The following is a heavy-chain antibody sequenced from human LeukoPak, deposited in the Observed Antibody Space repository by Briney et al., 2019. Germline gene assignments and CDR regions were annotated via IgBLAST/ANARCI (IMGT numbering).Heavy chain of an antibody. CDR2: IYHSGNT. V-gene: IGHV4-4*02. J-gene: IGHJ6*04. CDR1: GGSISSSNW. CDR3: ARSRSENYYYGMDV. D-gene: IGHD5-24*01. Sequence: SETLSLTCAVSGGSISSSNWWSWVRQPPGKGLEWIGEIYHSGNTNYNPSLKRRVTISVDKSKNQFSLKLSSVTAADTAVYYCARSRSENYYYGMDVWGKGTTVTVSS.